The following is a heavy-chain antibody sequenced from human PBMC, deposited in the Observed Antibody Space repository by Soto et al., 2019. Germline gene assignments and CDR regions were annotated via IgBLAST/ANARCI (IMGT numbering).Heavy chain of an antibody. V-gene: IGHV3-53*05. D-gene: IGHD3-10*01. J-gene: IGHJ6*02. CDR3: AKDAITMVRGVISYYGMDV. Sequence: PGGSLRLSCAASGFTVSSNYMSWVRQAPGKGLEWVSVIYSGGSTYYADSVKGRFTISRDNSKNSLYLQMNSLRAEDTALYYCAKDAITMVRGVISYYGMDVWRQGTTVTVSS. CDR2: IYSGGST. CDR1: GFTVSSNY.